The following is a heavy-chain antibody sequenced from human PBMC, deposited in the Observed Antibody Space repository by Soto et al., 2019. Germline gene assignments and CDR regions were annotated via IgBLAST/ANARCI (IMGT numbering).Heavy chain of an antibody. CDR2: INHSGST. CDR1: GGSFSGYY. Sequence: PSETLSLTCAVYGGSFSGYYWSWIRQPPGKGLEWIGEINHSGSTNYNPSLKSRVTISVDTSKNQFSLKLSSVTAADTAVYYCARGVPYYYGSGSSGWFDPWGQGTPVTV. J-gene: IGHJ5*02. D-gene: IGHD3-10*01. V-gene: IGHV4-34*01. CDR3: ARGVPYYYGSGSSGWFDP.